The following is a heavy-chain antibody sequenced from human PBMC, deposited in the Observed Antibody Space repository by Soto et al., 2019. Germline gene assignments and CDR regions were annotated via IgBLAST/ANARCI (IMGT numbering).Heavy chain of an antibody. V-gene: IGHV3-30-3*01. CDR3: AIDLGDSPPMVC. CDR2: ISYDGSNK. CDR1: GFTFSSYA. J-gene: IGHJ4*02. Sequence: QVQLVESGGGVVQPGRSLRLSCAASGFTFSSYAMHWVRQAPCKGLEWVAVISYDGSNKYYADSVKGRFTISRDNSKNTLYLQMNSLRAEDTAVYYCAIDLGDSPPMVCWGQGTLVTVSS. D-gene: IGHD2-8*01.